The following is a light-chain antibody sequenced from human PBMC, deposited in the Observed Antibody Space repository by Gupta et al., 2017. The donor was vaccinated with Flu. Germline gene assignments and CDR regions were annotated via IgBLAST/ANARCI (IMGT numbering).Light chain of an antibody. Sequence: VGDRVTITCRASQSISSYLNWYQQKPGKAPKLLIYAASSLQSGVPSRFSGSGSGTDFTLTISSLQPEDFATYYCQQSYSTPPWAFGQGTKVEIK. J-gene: IGKJ1*01. CDR1: QSISSY. CDR3: QQSYSTPPWA. CDR2: AAS. V-gene: IGKV1-39*01.